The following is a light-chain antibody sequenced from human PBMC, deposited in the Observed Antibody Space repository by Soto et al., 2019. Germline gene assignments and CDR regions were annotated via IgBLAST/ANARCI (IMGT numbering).Light chain of an antibody. CDR2: AAS. V-gene: IGKV1-27*01. CDR1: QGISNY. J-gene: IGKJ3*01. CDR3: QKYDSAPET. Sequence: DIPMTQSPSSLSASVGDRVTITCRASQGISNYLAWYQQKPGKVPKLLIYAASTLQSGVPFRFSGSGFGTDFTLTISSLQPEDVATYYCQKYDSAPETFGPGTKVDIK.